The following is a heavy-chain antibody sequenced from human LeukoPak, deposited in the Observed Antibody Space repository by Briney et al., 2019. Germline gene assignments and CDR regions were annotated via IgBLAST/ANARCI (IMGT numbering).Heavy chain of an antibody. V-gene: IGHV4-39*01. CDR2: IYYTGNT. J-gene: IGHJ4*02. Sequence: SETLSLTCTVSGDSITSSSYYWGWIRQPPGKGLEWIGSIYYTGNTYYNPSLKSRVSISIDTSKNQFSLKLSSVTAADTAVFYCARHTRVDGTDYWGQGTLVTVSS. CDR1: GDSITSSSYY. CDR3: ARHTRVDGTDY. D-gene: IGHD3-3*01.